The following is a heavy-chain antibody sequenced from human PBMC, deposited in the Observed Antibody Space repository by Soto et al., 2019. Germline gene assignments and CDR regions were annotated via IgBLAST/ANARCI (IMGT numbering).Heavy chain of an antibody. CDR1: GDSISNLDYF. Sequence: SETLSLTCSVSGDSISNLDYFWAWIRQPPGQALEYIGYIYKSATTYYNPSFESRVAISVDTSKSQFSLNVTSVTAADTAVYFCARGRYCLTGRCFPNWFDSWGQGALVTV. V-gene: IGHV4-30-4*01. CDR2: IYKSATT. CDR3: ARGRYCLTGRCFPNWFDS. J-gene: IGHJ5*01. D-gene: IGHD7-27*01.